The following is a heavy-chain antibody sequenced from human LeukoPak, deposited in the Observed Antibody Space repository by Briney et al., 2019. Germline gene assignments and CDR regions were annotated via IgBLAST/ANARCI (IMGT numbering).Heavy chain of an antibody. D-gene: IGHD3-22*01. CDR3: AADLGRMIAPDQWGYMDV. CDR1: GGTFSSYA. CDR2: IIPILGIA. Sequence: GSSVKVSCKASGGTFSSYAISWVRQAPGQGLEWMGRIIPILGIANYAQKFQGRVTITADKSTSTAYMELSSLRSEDTAVYYCAADLGRMIAPDQWGYMDVWGKGTTVTVSS. V-gene: IGHV1-69*04. J-gene: IGHJ6*03.